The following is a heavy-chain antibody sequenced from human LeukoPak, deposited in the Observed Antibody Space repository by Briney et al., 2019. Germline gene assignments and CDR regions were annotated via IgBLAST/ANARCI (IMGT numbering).Heavy chain of an antibody. CDR1: GFNFSAYA. CDR2: ISSNGDRL. CDR3: EKITSVTGGDC. V-gene: IGHV3-64D*09. J-gene: IGHJ4*02. D-gene: IGHD1-1*01. Sequence: GGSLRLSCSASGFNFSAYAMYSIRQAPGKGLDFVSGISSNGDRLFYADSVKGRFTISRDNSKNTLYLQMSSLTADDTAVYYCEKITSVTGGDCWGQGSRLTVSS.